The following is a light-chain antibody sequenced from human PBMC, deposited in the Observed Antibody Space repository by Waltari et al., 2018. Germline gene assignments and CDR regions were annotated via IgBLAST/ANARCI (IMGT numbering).Light chain of an antibody. CDR2: GAS. V-gene: IGKV3-15*01. CDR1: QTVSSN. CDR3: QQYNNWPPWT. J-gene: IGKJ1*01. Sequence: ETGLTQSPATLSVSPGERVTPPCRASQTVSSNLAWYQQKPGQVPRLLVYGASIRATGIPARFSGSGSGTQFTLTINSLQSEDFAVYYCQQYNNWPPWTFGQGTKVEIK.